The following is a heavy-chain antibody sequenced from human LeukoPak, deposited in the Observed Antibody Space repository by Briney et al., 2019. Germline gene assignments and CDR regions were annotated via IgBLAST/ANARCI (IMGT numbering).Heavy chain of an antibody. CDR2: INSDGSST. CDR3: ARIPGGSGSQYDY. Sequence: PGGSLRLSCAASGVTLSPYGMHWVRQAPGKGLVWVSRINSDGSSTFYADSVKGRFTTSRDNAENTVYLQMNSLRADDTAVYYCARIPGGSGSQYDYWGQGTLVIVSS. CDR1: GVTLSPYG. V-gene: IGHV3-74*01. D-gene: IGHD3-10*01. J-gene: IGHJ4*02.